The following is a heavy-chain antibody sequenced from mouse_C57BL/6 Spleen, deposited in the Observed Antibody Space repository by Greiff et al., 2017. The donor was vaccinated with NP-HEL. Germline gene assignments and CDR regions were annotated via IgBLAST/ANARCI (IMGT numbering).Heavy chain of an antibody. CDR2: IYPRSGNT. Sequence: VKLMESGAELARPGASVKLSCKASGYTFTSYGISWVKQRTGQGLEWIGEIYPRSGNTYYNEKFKGKATLTADKSSSTAYMELRSLTSEDSAVYFCAREANWDGLYYFDYWGQGTTLTVSS. J-gene: IGHJ2*01. CDR3: AREANWDGLYYFDY. V-gene: IGHV1-81*01. CDR1: GYTFTSYG. D-gene: IGHD4-1*01.